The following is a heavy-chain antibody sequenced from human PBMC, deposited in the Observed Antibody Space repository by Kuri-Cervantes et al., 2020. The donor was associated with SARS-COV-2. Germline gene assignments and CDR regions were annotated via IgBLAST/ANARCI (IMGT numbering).Heavy chain of an antibody. D-gene: IGHD5-24*01. CDR1: GYTFTGYY. CDR3: ARGMAEVSYYFDY. V-gene: IGHV1-2*02. J-gene: IGHJ4*02. CDR2: INPNSGGT. Sequence: ASVKVSCKASGYTFTGYYMHWVRQAPGQGLEWMGWINPNSGGTNYAQKFQGRVTMTRDTSISTAYMELSSLRSEDTAVYYCARGMAEVSYYFDYWGQGTLVTVSS.